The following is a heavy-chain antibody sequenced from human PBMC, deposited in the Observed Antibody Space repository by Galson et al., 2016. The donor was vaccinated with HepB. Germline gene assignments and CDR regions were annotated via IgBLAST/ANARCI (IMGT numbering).Heavy chain of an antibody. J-gene: IGHJ6*04. D-gene: IGHD3-16*01. Sequence: SETLSLTCAVYGGSFSGYYWSWIRQPPGKGLEWIGEINHSGSTNYNPSLKSRVTISVDTSKNQFSLKLSSVTAADTADYYCAEGGRPYYYGMDVWGDGTTVTVSS. CDR3: AEGGRPYYYGMDV. CDR2: INHSGST. CDR1: GGSFSGYY. V-gene: IGHV4-34*01.